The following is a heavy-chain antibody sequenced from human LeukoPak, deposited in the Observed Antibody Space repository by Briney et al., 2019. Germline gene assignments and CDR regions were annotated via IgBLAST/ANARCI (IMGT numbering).Heavy chain of an antibody. D-gene: IGHD2-15*01. CDR3: ARQIVVVGASKGKWFDP. V-gene: IGHV4-59*08. CDR2: IYYSGST. Sequence: SETLSLTCTVSGGSISSYYWSWIRQPPGKGLEWVGYIYYSGSTNYNPSLKSRVTISVDTSKNQFSLKLSSVTAADTAVYYCARQIVVVGASKGKWFDPWGQGTLVTVSS. J-gene: IGHJ5*02. CDR1: GGSISSYY.